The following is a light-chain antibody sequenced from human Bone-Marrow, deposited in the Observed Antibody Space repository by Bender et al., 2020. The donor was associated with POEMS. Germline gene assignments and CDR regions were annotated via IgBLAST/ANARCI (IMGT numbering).Light chain of an antibody. Sequence: QSALTQPASVSGSPGQSLTISCTGTDSEIGDYNLVSWYQQQPGEVPKLMIYEVTKRPSGVPDRLSGSKSGNTASLTVSGLQADDEADYFCSSYTGSDSVLFGGGTKLTVL. V-gene: IGLV2-8*01. J-gene: IGLJ2*01. CDR3: SSYTGSDSVL. CDR1: DSEIGDYNL. CDR2: EVT.